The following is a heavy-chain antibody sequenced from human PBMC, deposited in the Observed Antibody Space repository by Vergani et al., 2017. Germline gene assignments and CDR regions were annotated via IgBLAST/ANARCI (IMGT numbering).Heavy chain of an antibody. CDR1: GFTFSSYA. CDR3: AEMGIAAAGRMYYFDY. D-gene: IGHD6-13*01. Sequence: EVQLLESGGGLVQPGGSLRLSCAASGFTFSSYAMSWVRQAPGKGLELVSTISGSGGSTYYADSVKGRFTISRDNSKNTLYLQMNSLTAEDTAVYYCAEMGIAAAGRMYYFDYWGQGTLVTVSS. CDR2: ISGSGGST. J-gene: IGHJ4*02. V-gene: IGHV3-23*01.